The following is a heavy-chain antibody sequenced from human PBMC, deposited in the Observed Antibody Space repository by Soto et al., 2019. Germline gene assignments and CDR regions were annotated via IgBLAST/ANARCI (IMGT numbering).Heavy chain of an antibody. D-gene: IGHD5-12*01. Sequence: GESLKISCKGSGYSFTSYWIGWVRQMPGKGLEWMGIIFPGDSDARYSPSFQGQVTISADKSISTAYLQWSSLKASDTAMYYCARHDNGYDLYYYYGMDVWGQGTTVTVSS. V-gene: IGHV5-51*01. CDR3: ARHDNGYDLYYYYGMDV. CDR1: GYSFTSYW. CDR2: IFPGDSDA. J-gene: IGHJ6*02.